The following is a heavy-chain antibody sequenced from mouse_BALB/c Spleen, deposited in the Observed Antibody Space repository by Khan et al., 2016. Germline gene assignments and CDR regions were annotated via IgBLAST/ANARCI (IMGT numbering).Heavy chain of an antibody. CDR3: ASSSPYYYAMDY. J-gene: IGHJ4*01. CDR1: GYSFTSYY. Sequence: VQLQQSGPELMKPGASVKISCKASGYSFTSYYMHWVKQSPGKSLEWIGYIDPFNGGTSYNEKFKGKATLTVDNSSSTAYMHLSSLTSEDSAAYYCASSSPYYYAMDYWGQGTLVTVS. V-gene: IGHV1S135*01. D-gene: IGHD1-1*01. CDR2: IDPFNGGT.